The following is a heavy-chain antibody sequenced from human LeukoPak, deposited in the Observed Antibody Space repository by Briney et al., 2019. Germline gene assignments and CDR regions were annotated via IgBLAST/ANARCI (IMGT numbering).Heavy chain of an antibody. D-gene: IGHD3-22*01. CDR3: AEKSAYYYDSSGHPCFDY. V-gene: IGHV4-34*01. CDR1: GGSFSGYY. J-gene: IGHJ4*02. CDR2: INHSGST. Sequence: SETLSLTCAVYGGSFSGYYWSWIRQPPGKGLEWIGEINHSGSTNYNPSLKSRVTISVDTSKNQFSLKLSSVTAADTAVYYCAEKSAYYYDSSGHPCFDYWGQGTLVTVSS.